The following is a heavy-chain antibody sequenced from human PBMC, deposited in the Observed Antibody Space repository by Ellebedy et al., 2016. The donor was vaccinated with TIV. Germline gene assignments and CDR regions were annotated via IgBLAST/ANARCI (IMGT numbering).Heavy chain of an antibody. CDR2: IKDDGSEK. D-gene: IGHD2-8*02. CDR1: GFIFSNYW. V-gene: IGHV3-7*03. Sequence: GESLKISYATSGFIFSNYWMTWVRHVPGKGLEWVASIKDDGSEKYYLESVKGRFTISKDNAKNSLYLYMNSLRAEDTATYYCGRDPGRRFDYWGQGTLVTVSP. J-gene: IGHJ4*01. CDR3: GRDPGRRFDY.